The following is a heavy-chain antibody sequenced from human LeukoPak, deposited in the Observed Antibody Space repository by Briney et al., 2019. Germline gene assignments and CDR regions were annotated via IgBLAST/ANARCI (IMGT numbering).Heavy chain of an antibody. Sequence: SVKVSCKASGGTFSSYAISWVRQASGQGLEWMGGIIPIFGTANYAQKFQGRVTITADESTSTAYMELSSLRSEDTAVYYCARESIAVAGIDYWGQGTLVTVSS. CDR2: IIPIFGTA. D-gene: IGHD6-19*01. CDR1: GGTFSSYA. J-gene: IGHJ4*02. CDR3: ARESIAVAGIDY. V-gene: IGHV1-69*13.